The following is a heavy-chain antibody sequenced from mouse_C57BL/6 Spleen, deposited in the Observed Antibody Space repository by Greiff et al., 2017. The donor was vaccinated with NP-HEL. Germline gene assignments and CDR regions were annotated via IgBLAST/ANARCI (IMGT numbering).Heavy chain of an antibody. Sequence: QVQLQQSGAELVRPGTSVKVSCKASGYAFTNYLIEWVKQRPGQGLEWIGVINPGSGGTNYNEKFKGKATLTADKSSSTAYMQLSSLTYEDSAVYFCARSVITTVVAYYFDYWGQGTTLTVSS. CDR3: ARSVITTVVAYYFDY. J-gene: IGHJ2*01. D-gene: IGHD1-1*01. CDR2: INPGSGGT. CDR1: GYAFTNYL. V-gene: IGHV1-54*01.